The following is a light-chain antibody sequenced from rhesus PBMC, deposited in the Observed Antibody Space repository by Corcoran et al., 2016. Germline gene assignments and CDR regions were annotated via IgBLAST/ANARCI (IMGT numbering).Light chain of an antibody. CDR2: YGK. V-gene: IGKV1-32*02. CDR1: QGINSY. CDR3: QQGNSYPLT. J-gene: IGKJ4*01. Sequence: DIQMSQSPSSLSASVGDRVTITCRASQGINSYLNWYQQKPGNAPKPLIYYGKSLPSGVPSRFSGSGSGTEFTLPISSLQPEDFATYYCQQGNSYPLTFGGGTKVELK.